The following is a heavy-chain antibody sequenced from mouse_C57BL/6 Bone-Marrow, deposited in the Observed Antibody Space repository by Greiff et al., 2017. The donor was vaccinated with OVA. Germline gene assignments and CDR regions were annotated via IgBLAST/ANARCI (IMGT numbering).Heavy chain of an antibody. CDR2: IDPENGDT. D-gene: IGHD1-1*01. V-gene: IGHV14-4*01. Sequence: VQLQQSGAELVRPGASVKLSCTASGFNIKDDYMHWVKQRPEQGLEWIGWIDPENGDTEYASKFQGKATITADTSSNTAYLQLSSLTSEDTAVYYCTRVYCGSSDYAMDYWGQGTSVTVSS. CDR1: GFNIKDDY. CDR3: TRVYCGSSDYAMDY. J-gene: IGHJ4*01.